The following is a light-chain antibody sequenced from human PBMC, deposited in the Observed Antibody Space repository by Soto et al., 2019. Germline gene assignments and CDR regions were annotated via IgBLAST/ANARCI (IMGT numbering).Light chain of an antibody. J-gene: IGKJ1*01. Sequence: DIQITQSPSTLSSSVGDTVTVTCRASQSVSGWLAWYQQKPGKAPNLLIYDASSLQTGVPSRFSGSGSGTEFTLTISSLQPDDFATYYCQEYRSDSWTFGEGTKVDIK. CDR1: QSVSGW. V-gene: IGKV1-5*01. CDR3: QEYRSDSWT. CDR2: DAS.